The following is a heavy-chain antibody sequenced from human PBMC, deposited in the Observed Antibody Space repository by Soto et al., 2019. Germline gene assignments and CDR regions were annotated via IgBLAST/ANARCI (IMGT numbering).Heavy chain of an antibody. D-gene: IGHD1-1*01. V-gene: IGHV3-23*01. J-gene: IGHJ4*02. CDR2: ISGSGGST. Sequence: EVQLLESGGGLVQPGGSLRLSCAASGFTFSSYAMSWVRQAPGKGLEWVSAISGSGGSTYYADSVKGRFTISRDNSKNTLYLQMDSLRGEDTAVYYCARVPRDQGTGYYFDYWGQGTLVTVSS. CDR1: GFTFSSYA. CDR3: ARVPRDQGTGYYFDY.